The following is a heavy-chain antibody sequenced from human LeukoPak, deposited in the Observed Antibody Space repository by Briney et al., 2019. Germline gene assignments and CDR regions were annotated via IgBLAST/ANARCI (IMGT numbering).Heavy chain of an antibody. CDR3: ARDSGIRVPGGDI. CDR2: ISAYNGNT. CDR1: GGTFSSYA. Sequence: ASVKVSCKASGGTFSSYAISWVRQAPGQGLEWMGWISAYNGNTNYAQKLQGRVTMTTDTSTSTAYMELRSLGSDDTAVYYCARDSGIRVPGGDIWGQGTMVTVSS. J-gene: IGHJ3*02. V-gene: IGHV1-18*01. D-gene: IGHD1-14*01.